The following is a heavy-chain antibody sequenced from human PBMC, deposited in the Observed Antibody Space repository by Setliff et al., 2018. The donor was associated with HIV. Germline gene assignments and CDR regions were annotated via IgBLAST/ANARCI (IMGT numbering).Heavy chain of an antibody. CDR3: ARLGDCSSTSCYYYYYMDV. J-gene: IGHJ6*03. CDR1: GGSISRSSYY. CDR2: ISYSGIT. D-gene: IGHD2-2*01. Sequence: SETLSLTCTVFGGSISRSSYYWGWIRQPPGKGLEWIASISYSGITYYNPSLKSRVTISVDTSKNQFSLKLSSVTAADTAVYYCARLGDCSSTSCYYYYYMDVWGKGTTVTVSS. V-gene: IGHV4-39*07.